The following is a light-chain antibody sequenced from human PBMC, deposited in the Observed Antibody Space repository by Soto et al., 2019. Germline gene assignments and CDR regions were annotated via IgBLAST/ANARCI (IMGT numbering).Light chain of an antibody. J-gene: IGLJ1*01. V-gene: IGLV2-14*01. CDR1: SSDVGGYNY. CDR3: SSYTSSSTLYV. Sequence: QSALTQPASVSGSPGQSITISCTRTSSDVGGYNYVSWYQQHPGKAPKLIIYEVSNRPSGVSNRFSGSKSGDTASLTISGLHAEDEADYYCSSYTSSSTLYVFGTGTKLTVL. CDR2: EVS.